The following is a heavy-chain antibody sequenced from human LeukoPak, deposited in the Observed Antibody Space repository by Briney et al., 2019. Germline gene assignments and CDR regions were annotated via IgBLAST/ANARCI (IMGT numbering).Heavy chain of an antibody. D-gene: IGHD3-22*01. CDR3: ARGQGYYDSSGYQDAFDI. J-gene: IGHJ3*02. CDR1: GGSISSYY. Sequence: SETLSLTCTVSGGSISSYYWSWIRQPPGKGLEWIGYIYYSGSTNYNPSLKSRVTISVGTSKSQFSLSLSSVTAADTAVYYCARGQGYYDSSGYQDAFDIWGQGTKVTVSS. CDR2: IYYSGST. V-gene: IGHV4-59*01.